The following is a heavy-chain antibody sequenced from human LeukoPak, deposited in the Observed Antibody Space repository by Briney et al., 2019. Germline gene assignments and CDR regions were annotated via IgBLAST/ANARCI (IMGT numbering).Heavy chain of an antibody. J-gene: IGHJ1*01. CDR2: ISWNSGSI. D-gene: IGHD3-3*01. CDR1: GFTFDDYA. V-gene: IGHV3-9*01. Sequence: QAGGSLRLSCAASGFTFDDYAMHWVRQAPGKGLEWVSGISWNSGSIGYADSVKGRFTISRDNAKNSLYLQMNSLRAEDTALYYCAKAPLRFLEGVFQHWGQGTLVTVSS. CDR3: AKAPLRFLEGVFQH.